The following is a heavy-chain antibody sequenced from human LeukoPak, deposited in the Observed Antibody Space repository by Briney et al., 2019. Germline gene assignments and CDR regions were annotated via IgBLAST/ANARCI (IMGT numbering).Heavy chain of an antibody. V-gene: IGHV1-8*01. D-gene: IGHD3-3*01. CDR3: ARAPRDTETANYYNLDV. CDR1: GYTFTSYD. Sequence: GASVKVSCKASGYTFTSYDINWVRQATGQGLEWMGWMNPNSGNTGYAQKFQGRVTMARNTSISTAYMELSSLRSEDTAVYYCARAPRDTETANYYNLDVWGKGTMVTISS. CDR2: MNPNSGNT. J-gene: IGHJ6*04.